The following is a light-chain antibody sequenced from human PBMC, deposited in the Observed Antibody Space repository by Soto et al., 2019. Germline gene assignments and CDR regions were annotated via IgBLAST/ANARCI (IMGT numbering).Light chain of an antibody. CDR2: AAS. V-gene: IGKV1-39*01. CDR3: QQSYSTPRA. J-gene: IGKJ1*01. CDR1: QTISNY. Sequence: DIQMTQSPSSLSASVGDGVTITCRASQTISNYLNWYQQKPGTAPKLLIYAASSLQSGVPSRFSGSGSGTDFTLTISSLQPEDFATYYCQQSYSTPRAFGQGTKVDI.